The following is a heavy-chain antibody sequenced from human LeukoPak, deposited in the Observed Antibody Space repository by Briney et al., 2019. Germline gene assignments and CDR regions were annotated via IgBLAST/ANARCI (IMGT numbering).Heavy chain of an antibody. J-gene: IGHJ4*02. D-gene: IGHD3-22*01. V-gene: IGHV3-66*01. CDR2: IYSGGST. CDR1: GFTVSSNY. Sequence: GGSLRLSCAASGFTVSSNYMSWVRQAPGKGLEWVSVIYSGGSTYYADSVKGRFTISRDNSKNTLYLQMNSLRAEDTAVYYCARDGFGYYDSSGYYYARYFDYWGQGTLVTVSS. CDR3: ARDGFGYYDSSGYYYARYFDY.